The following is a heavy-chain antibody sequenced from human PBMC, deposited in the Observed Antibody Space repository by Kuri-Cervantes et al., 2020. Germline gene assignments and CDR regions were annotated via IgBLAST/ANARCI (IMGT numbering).Heavy chain of an antibody. D-gene: IGHD6-13*01. V-gene: IGHV3-33*01. CDR1: GFTFSSYG. CDR2: IWYDGSNK. Sequence: GGSLRLSCAASGFTFSSYGMHWVRQAPGKGLEWVAVIWYDGSNKYYADSVKGRFTISRDNSKNTLYLQMNSLRAEDTAVYYCARLGIAAADTPDDYWGQGTLVTVSS. CDR3: ARLGIAAADTPDDY. J-gene: IGHJ4*02.